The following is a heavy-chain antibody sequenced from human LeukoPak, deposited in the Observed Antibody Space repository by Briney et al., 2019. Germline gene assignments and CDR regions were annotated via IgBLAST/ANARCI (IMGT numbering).Heavy chain of an antibody. D-gene: IGHD3-3*01. CDR2: INHSGST. Sequence: SETLSLTCAVYGGSFSGYYWSWIRQPPGKGLEWIGEINHSGSTNYNPSLKSRVPISVDTSKNQFSLKLSSVTAADTAVYYCARAPYDFWSGYSLNWFDPWGQGTLVTVSS. CDR1: GGSFSGYY. J-gene: IGHJ5*02. V-gene: IGHV4-34*01. CDR3: ARAPYDFWSGYSLNWFDP.